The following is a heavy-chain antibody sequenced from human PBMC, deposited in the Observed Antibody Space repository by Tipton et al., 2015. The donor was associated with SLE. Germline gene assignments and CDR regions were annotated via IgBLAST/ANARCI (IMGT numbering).Heavy chain of an antibody. CDR2: ISHAGSDV. CDR3: ASELLYFDY. D-gene: IGHD1-26*01. V-gene: IGHV3-30*03. CDR1: GFSVSRFG. J-gene: IGHJ4*02. Sequence: SLRLSCTASGFSVSRFGMHWVRQAPGKGLEWVAFISHAGSDVYYADSVKGRFTISRDNSKNTLYLQMNSLRAEDTAVYYCASELLYFDYWGQGTLVTVSS.